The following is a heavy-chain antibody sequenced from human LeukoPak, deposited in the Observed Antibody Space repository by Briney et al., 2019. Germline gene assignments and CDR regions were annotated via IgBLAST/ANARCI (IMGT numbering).Heavy chain of an antibody. CDR1: GYTFTGYY. Sequence: ASVKVSCKASGYTFTGYYMHWVRQAPGQGLEWMGWINPNSGGANYAHKFQGRVTMTRDTSISTAYMELSRLRSHDTAVYYCATSGSGYYLYADYWGQGTLVTVSS. V-gene: IGHV1-2*07. D-gene: IGHD3-22*01. CDR2: INPNSGGA. J-gene: IGHJ4*02. CDR3: ATSGSGYYLYADY.